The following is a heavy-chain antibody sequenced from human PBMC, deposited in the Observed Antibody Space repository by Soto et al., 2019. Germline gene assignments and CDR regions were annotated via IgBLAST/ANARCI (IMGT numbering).Heavy chain of an antibody. J-gene: IGHJ6*02. CDR2: ITFSGNTV. CDR1: GFTFSDSY. Sequence: GSLRLSCAASGFTFSDSYMSWIRQAPGKGLEWISYITFSGNTVYYADSLKGRFTISRDNAKNSLYLQMNRLRAEDTAVYYCARVSWREKYGMDVWGQGTTVTVSS. CDR3: ARVSWREKYGMDV. V-gene: IGHV3-11*01.